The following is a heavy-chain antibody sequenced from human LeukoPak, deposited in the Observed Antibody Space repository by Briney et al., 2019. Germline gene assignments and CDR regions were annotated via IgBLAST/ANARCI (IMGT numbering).Heavy chain of an antibody. V-gene: IGHV4-61*02. CDR1: GGSISSGSYY. J-gene: IGHJ4*02. CDR3: ARSVGGDGSGSL. CDR2: IYTSGST. D-gene: IGHD3-10*01. Sequence: SETLSLTCTVSGGSISSGSYYCSWIRQPAGKGLEWIGRIYTSGSTNYNPPLKSRVTISVDTSKNQFSLKLSPVTAADTAVYYCARSVGGDGSGSLWGPGTLVTVSS.